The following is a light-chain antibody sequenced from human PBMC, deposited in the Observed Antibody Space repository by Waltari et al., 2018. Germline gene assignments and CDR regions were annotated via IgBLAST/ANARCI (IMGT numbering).Light chain of an antibody. J-gene: IGLJ1*01. CDR2: DVS. V-gene: IGLV2-14*03. CDR3: SSYTSSSTFV. Sequence: QSALTQPASVSGSPGQSTSISCTGTSSDVGGYNYVSWYQQHPGKAPKRMIYDVSHRPLGISNRCSGSKSGKPASLTSSGLQAEDEADYYCSSYTSSSTFVFGIGTKVTVL. CDR1: SSDVGGYNY.